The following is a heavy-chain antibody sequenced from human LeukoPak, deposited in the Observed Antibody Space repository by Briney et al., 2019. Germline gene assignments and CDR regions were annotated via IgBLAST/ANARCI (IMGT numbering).Heavy chain of an antibody. D-gene: IGHD3-10*01. CDR1: GYTFTSYY. J-gene: IGHJ5*02. V-gene: IGHV1-46*01. CDR2: INPSGGST. Sequence: ASVKVSCKASGYTFTSYYMHWVRQAPGQGLEWMGIINPSGGSTGYAQKFQGRVTMTRNTSISTAYMELSSLRSEDTAVYYCTRGEEVWFGDSPFDPWGQGTLVTVSS. CDR3: TRGEEVWFGDSPFDP.